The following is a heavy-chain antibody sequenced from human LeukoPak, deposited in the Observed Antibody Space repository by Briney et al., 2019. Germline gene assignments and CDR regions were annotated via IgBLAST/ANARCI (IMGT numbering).Heavy chain of an antibody. D-gene: IGHD5-12*01. CDR3: ARGQGWLHSYYFDY. CDR1: GGSISSYY. CDR2: IYTSGST. V-gene: IGHV4-4*07. Sequence: SETLSLTCTVSGGSISSYYWSWLRQPAGKGLEWIGRIYTSGSTNYNPSLKSRVTMSVDTSKNQFSLKLSSVTAADTAVYYCARGQGWLHSYYFDYWGQGTLVTVSS. J-gene: IGHJ4*02.